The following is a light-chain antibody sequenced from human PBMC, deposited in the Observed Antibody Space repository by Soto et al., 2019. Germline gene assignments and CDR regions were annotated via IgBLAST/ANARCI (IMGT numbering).Light chain of an antibody. Sequence: EIFLTQNPGTLSLSPGESATLSCRASRSLDSGQLAWYQQKVGRAPRLLIHDAFMRATGIPDRFSGSGSGTDFTLTIARLEPEDFALYFCQQSNNWPFSFGQGTRLEIK. CDR1: RSLDSGQ. CDR3: QQSNNWPFS. V-gene: IGKV3D-20*02. J-gene: IGKJ5*01. CDR2: DAF.